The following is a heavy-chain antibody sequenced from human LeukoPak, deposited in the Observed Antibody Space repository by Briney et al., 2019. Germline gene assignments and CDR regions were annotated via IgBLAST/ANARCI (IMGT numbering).Heavy chain of an antibody. CDR1: GGSLSSYY. J-gene: IGHJ4*02. CDR3: ARSGYCSSTSCYNTGYFDY. V-gene: IGHV4-4*07. Sequence: PSETLSLTCTVSGGSLSSYYWSWIRQPAGKGLEWIGRIYTSGSTNYNPSLKSRVTMSVDTSKNQFSLKLSSVTAADTAVYYCARSGYCSSTSCYNTGYFDYWGQGTLVTVSS. CDR2: IYTSGST. D-gene: IGHD2-2*02.